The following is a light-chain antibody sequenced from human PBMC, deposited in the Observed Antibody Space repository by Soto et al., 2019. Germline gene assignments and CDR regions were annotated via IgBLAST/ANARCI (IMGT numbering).Light chain of an antibody. CDR1: QSVSSN. CDR3: QQYGSSIT. CDR2: GTS. J-gene: IGKJ5*01. V-gene: IGKV3-20*01. Sequence: EIVLTQSPATLSASPGERATLSCRASQSVSSNLAWYQQKPGQAPRLLIYGTSSRATGIPDRFSGSGSGTDFTLTISRLEPEDFAVFYCQQYGSSITFGQGTRLEIK.